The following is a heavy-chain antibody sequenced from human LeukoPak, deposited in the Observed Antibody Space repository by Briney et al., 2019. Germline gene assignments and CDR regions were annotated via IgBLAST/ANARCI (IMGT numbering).Heavy chain of an antibody. CDR3: ARSTLRKLIDY. CDR2: MSAYNGKT. Sequence: ASVKVSCRASGYSFTSYGFNWVRQAPGQGLEWMGWMSAYNGKTNYAHSLQGRVTVTADTSTSTAYMELRSLRSDDTAVYYCARSTLRKLIDYWGQGTLVTVSS. J-gene: IGHJ4*02. D-gene: IGHD1-1*01. V-gene: IGHV1-18*01. CDR1: GYSFTSYG.